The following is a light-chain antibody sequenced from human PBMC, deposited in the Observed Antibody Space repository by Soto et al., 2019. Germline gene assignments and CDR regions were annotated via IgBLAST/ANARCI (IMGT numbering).Light chain of an antibody. CDR1: QSISTW. V-gene: IGKV1-5*03. CDR3: QQYNSYST. Sequence: DIQMTQSPSSLSASVGDRVTITCRASQSISTWLSWYQQKPGKAPKVLIYKASNLQSGVSSRFSGSGSGTEFTLTISSLQPDDFATYYCQQYNSYSTFGQGTRLEIK. CDR2: KAS. J-gene: IGKJ5*01.